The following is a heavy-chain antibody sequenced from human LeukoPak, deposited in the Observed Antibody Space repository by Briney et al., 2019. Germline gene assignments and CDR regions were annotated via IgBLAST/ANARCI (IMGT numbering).Heavy chain of an antibody. V-gene: IGHV3-23*01. CDR1: GFTFSNYA. Sequence: GGSLRLSCAASGFTFSNYAMSWVRQAPGKGLEWVSAISGSGSGTHYADSVNGRFTISRDNSKNTLYLEMNSLRAEDTAVYYCAKQVPDYVWGTYRSRGYFQHWGQGTLVTVSS. CDR2: ISGSGSGT. J-gene: IGHJ1*01. CDR3: AKQVPDYVWGTYRSRGYFQH. D-gene: IGHD3-16*02.